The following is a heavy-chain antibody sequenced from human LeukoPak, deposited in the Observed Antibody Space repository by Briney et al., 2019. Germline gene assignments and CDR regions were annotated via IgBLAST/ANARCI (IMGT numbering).Heavy chain of an antibody. CDR2: INHSGST. Sequence: SETLSLTCAVYGGSFSGYYWSWIRQPPGKGPEWIGEINHSGSTNYNPSLKSRVTISVDTSKNQFSLKLSSVTAADTAVYYCARLQLWHRKIDYWGQGTLVTVSS. D-gene: IGHD5-18*01. J-gene: IGHJ4*02. CDR1: GGSFSGYY. CDR3: ARLQLWHRKIDY. V-gene: IGHV4-34*01.